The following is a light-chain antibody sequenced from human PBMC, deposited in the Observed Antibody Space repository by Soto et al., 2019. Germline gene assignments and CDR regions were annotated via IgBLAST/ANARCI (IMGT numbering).Light chain of an antibody. Sequence: DIQMTQSPSSLSASVGDRVTITCQASQDISNYLNWYQQKPGKAPKLLIYDAPKLETGVPSRFSGSGSGTDFTFTISSLQPEDIATYYCQQYYNLSYTFGQGTQLEIK. CDR2: DAP. J-gene: IGKJ2*01. CDR1: QDISNY. V-gene: IGKV1-33*01. CDR3: QQYYNLSYT.